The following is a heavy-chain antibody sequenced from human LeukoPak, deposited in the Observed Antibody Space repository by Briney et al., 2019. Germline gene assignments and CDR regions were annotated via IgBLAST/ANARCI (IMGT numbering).Heavy chain of an antibody. CDR2: SSTDGSST. CDR3: AKGGTGYYFDS. J-gene: IGHJ4*02. Sequence: GGTLRLSCAASGFTFTRYWMHWVREVPGKGRLWVSRSSTDGSSTTYADSVRGRFTISRDNAKNTVYLQMNSLRAEDTAVYYCAKGGTGYYFDSWGQGTLVTVSS. D-gene: IGHD1-1*01. CDR1: GFTFTRYW. V-gene: IGHV3-74*01.